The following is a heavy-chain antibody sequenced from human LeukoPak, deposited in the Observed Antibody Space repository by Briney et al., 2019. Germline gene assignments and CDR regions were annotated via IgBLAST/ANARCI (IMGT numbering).Heavy chain of an antibody. D-gene: IGHD5-18*01. Sequence: SETLSLTCTVSGGSISSSSYYWGWIRQPPGKGLEWIGSIYYSGSTYYNPSLKSRVTISVDTSKNQFSLKLSSVTAADTAVYYCARHAGYTAMPHFDYWGQGTLVTVSS. J-gene: IGHJ4*02. CDR3: ARHAGYTAMPHFDY. CDR1: GGSISSSSYY. CDR2: IYYSGST. V-gene: IGHV4-39*01.